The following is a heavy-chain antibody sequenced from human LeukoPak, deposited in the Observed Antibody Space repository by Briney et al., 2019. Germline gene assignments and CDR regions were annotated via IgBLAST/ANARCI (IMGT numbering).Heavy chain of an antibody. CDR3: ASGVGAGGGDAFDI. J-gene: IGHJ3*02. V-gene: IGHV4-4*07. Sequence: SETLSLTCTVSGGSISSYYWSWIRQPAGKGLEWIGRIYTSGCTNYNPSLKSRVTMSVDTSKNQFSLKLSSVTAADTAVYYCASGVGAGGGDAFDIWGQGTMVTVSS. CDR2: IYTSGCT. CDR1: GGSISSYY. D-gene: IGHD1-26*01.